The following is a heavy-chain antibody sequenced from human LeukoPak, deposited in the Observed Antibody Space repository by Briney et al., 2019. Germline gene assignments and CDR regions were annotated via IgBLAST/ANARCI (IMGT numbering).Heavy chain of an antibody. CDR1: GFTFSSYG. J-gene: IGHJ4*02. Sequence: GGSLRLSCAASGFTFSSYGMHWVRQAPGKGLEWVSYISSSSSTIYYADSVKGRFTISRDNAKNSLYLQINSLRAEDTAVYYCARDYWQQLVGGDYWGQGTLVTVSS. CDR3: ARDYWQQLVGGDY. CDR2: ISSSSSTI. V-gene: IGHV3-48*04. D-gene: IGHD6-13*01.